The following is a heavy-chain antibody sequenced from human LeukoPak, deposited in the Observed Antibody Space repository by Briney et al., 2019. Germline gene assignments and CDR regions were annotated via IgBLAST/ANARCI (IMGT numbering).Heavy chain of an antibody. D-gene: IGHD2-15*01. CDR2: ISGSGGST. V-gene: IGHV3-23*01. Sequence: GGSLRLSCAASGFTFSSYAMSWVRQAPGKGLEWVSAISGSGGSTYYADSVKGRFTISRDNAKNSLYLQMDSPRVDDTAVYYCTRWARYCSSGSCYSWFDPWGQGTLVTVSP. J-gene: IGHJ5*02. CDR1: GFTFSSYA. CDR3: TRWARYCSSGSCYSWFDP.